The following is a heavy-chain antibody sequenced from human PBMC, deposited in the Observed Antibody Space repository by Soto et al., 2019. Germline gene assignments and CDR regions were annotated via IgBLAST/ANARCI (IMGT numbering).Heavy chain of an antibody. CDR2: ISSSSTYI. D-gene: IGHD6-13*01. Sequence: EVQLVESGGGPVKPGGSLRLSCAASGITFSNYTMNWFHQPPGKGLEWVSSISSSSTYIYYADSVKGRFTISRDNAKYSLYLQMNSLRAEDTALYYCARGLIAAAGRATDYWGQGTLVTVSS. J-gene: IGHJ4*02. CDR3: ARGLIAAAGRATDY. CDR1: GITFSNYT. V-gene: IGHV3-21*01.